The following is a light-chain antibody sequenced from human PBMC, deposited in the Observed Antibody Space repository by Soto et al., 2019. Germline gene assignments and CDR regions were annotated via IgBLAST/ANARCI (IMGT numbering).Light chain of an antibody. CDR3: QQVKSYPRT. Sequence: DIHLTQSPSSLSASVGDRVTITCRASQAITNNLAWYQQKPGNPPRLLIYEESTLHSGVPSRFSGRKVGTQFILTIDSLQPEDFATYYCQQVKSYPRTFGGGTNVDIK. CDR1: QAITNN. V-gene: IGKV1-9*01. J-gene: IGKJ4*01. CDR2: EES.